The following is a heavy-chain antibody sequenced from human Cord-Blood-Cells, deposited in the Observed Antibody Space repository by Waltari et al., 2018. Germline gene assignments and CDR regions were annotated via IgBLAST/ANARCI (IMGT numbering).Heavy chain of an antibody. Sequence: EVQLLESGGGLVQPGGSLRLSCAASGFTFSSYAMSWVRQAPGKGLGWVSAISGGGGSTYYADSVKGRFTISRDNSKNTLYLQMNSLRAEDTAVYYCAKGPTSIAARPDWFDPWGQGTLVTVSS. V-gene: IGHV3-23*01. J-gene: IGHJ5*02. CDR1: GFTFSSYA. D-gene: IGHD6-6*01. CDR2: ISGGGGST. CDR3: AKGPTSIAARPDWFDP.